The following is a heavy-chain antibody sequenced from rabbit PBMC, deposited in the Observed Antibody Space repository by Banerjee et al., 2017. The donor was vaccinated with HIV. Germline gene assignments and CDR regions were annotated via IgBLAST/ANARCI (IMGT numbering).Heavy chain of an antibody. CDR1: GFSFSSSYY. CDR3: TRDPFNSNSDDNGL. J-gene: IGHJ3*01. Sequence: QSLEESGGDLVKPGASLTLTCTASGFSFSSSYYMCWVRQAPGKGLEWIACIVAGSSGSTYYANWAKGRFTISKTSSTTVTLQMTSLTAADTATYFCTRDPFNSNSDDNGLWGQGTLVTVS. D-gene: IGHD1-1*01. V-gene: IGHV1S40*01. CDR2: IVAGSSGST.